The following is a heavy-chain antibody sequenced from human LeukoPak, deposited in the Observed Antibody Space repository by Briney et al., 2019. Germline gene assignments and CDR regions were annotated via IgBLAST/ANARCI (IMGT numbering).Heavy chain of an antibody. J-gene: IGHJ3*02. CDR3: ARHDYDFWSGQDAFDI. V-gene: IGHV1-18*01. CDR1: GYTFTSYG. D-gene: IGHD3-3*01. CDR2: ISAYNGNT. Sequence: ASVKVSCEASGYTFTSYGISWVRQAPGQGLEWMGWISAYNGNTNYAQKLQGRVTMTTDTSTSTAYMELRSLRSDDTAVYYCARHDYDFWSGQDAFDIWGQGTMVTVSS.